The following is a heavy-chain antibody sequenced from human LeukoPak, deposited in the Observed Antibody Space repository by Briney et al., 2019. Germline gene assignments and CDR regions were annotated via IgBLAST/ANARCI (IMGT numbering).Heavy chain of an antibody. Sequence: GGSLRLSCAASGFTFSIYGMHWVRQAPGKGLEWVAVIWYDGSNKYYADSVKGRFTISRDNSKNTLYLQMNSLRAEDTAVYYCARDRAVAGPSHDAFDIWGQGTMVTVSS. J-gene: IGHJ3*02. CDR1: GFTFSIYG. CDR2: IWYDGSNK. D-gene: IGHD6-19*01. CDR3: ARDRAVAGPSHDAFDI. V-gene: IGHV3-33*01.